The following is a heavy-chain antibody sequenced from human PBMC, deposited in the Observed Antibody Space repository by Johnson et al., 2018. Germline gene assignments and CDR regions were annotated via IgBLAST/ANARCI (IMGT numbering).Heavy chain of an antibody. D-gene: IGHD3-16*01. CDR1: GFTFADYA. CDR3: AKDHILGGVQGALDI. Sequence: EVQLVETGGGLVQPGRSLSLSCAASGFTFADYAMHWVRQAPGKGLEWVSAISGSGGSTYYADSVKGRFTISRDNSKNALYLQMNSLRAEDTAVYYCAKDHILGGVQGALDIWGQGTMVTVSS. CDR2: ISGSGGST. J-gene: IGHJ3*02. V-gene: IGHV3-23*04.